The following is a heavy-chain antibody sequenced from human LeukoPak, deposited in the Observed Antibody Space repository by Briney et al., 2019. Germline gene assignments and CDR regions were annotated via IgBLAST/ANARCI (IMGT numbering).Heavy chain of an antibody. J-gene: IGHJ4*02. CDR3: NTGGYYFDY. D-gene: IGHD3-10*01. Sequence: GGSLRLSCAASGFTFSDYYMSWVRQAPGKGLEWVGRIKSRVDGETTDYAAPVKGRFTISRDDSINTVYLQMNSLKTEDTATYYCNTGGYYFDYWGQGTLVTVSS. CDR2: IKSRVDGETT. CDR1: GFTFSDYY. V-gene: IGHV3-15*01.